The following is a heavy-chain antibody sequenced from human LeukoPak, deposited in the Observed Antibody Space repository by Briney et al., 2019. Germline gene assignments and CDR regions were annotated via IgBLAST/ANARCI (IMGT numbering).Heavy chain of an antibody. CDR1: GYTFTAFY. D-gene: IGHD2-2*01. CDR2: IMPMFGKA. V-gene: IGHV1-69*06. Sequence: SVKVSCKASGYTFTAFYIHWVRQAPGQGLEWMGGIMPMFGKANYAQKFQGRVTTTADKATSTAYMELSSLRSEDTAVYYCAGGRTDIVVVPATLRNYYFDYWGQGTLVTVSS. CDR3: AGGRTDIVVVPATLRNYYFDY. J-gene: IGHJ4*02.